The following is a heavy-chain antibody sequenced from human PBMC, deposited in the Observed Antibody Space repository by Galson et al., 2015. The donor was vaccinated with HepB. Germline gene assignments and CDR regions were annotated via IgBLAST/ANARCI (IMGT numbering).Heavy chain of an antibody. CDR3: ARVVYDGDYPTGDTFYFDY. CDR2: IYYSGST. J-gene: IGHJ4*02. Sequence: ETLSLTCTVSGGSISSYYWSWIRQPPGKGLEWIGYIYYSGSTNYNPSLKSRVTISVDTSKNQFSLKLSSVTAADTAVYYCARVVYDGDYPTGDTFYFDYWGQGTLVTVSS. CDR1: GGSISSYY. D-gene: IGHD4-17*01. V-gene: IGHV4-59*01.